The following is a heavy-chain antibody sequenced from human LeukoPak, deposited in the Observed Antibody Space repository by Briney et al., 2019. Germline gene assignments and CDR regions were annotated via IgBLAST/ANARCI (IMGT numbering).Heavy chain of an antibody. Sequence: SVKVSCKASGGTFSSYAISWVRQAPGQGLEWMGGIIPIFGTANYAQKFQGRITITADESTSTAYMELSSLRSEDTAVYYCARDGYLKMQGELEYYGMDVWGQGTTVTVSS. CDR2: IIPIFGTA. J-gene: IGHJ6*02. CDR3: ARDGYLKMQGELEYYGMDV. D-gene: IGHD5-12*01. V-gene: IGHV1-69*13. CDR1: GGTFSSYA.